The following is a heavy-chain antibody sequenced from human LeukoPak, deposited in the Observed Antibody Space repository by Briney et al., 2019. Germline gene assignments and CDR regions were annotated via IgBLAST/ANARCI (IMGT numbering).Heavy chain of an antibody. V-gene: IGHV3-7*05. CDR3: ARDAGYHTFDY. J-gene: IGHJ4*02. Sequence: GGSLRLSCAASAFTFSNYWMSWVRQAPGTGLEWVAQIKEDGREKYYVDSVRGRFTISRGNAKNSLYLQVNSLRAEDTAVYYCARDAGYHTFDYWGQGTLVTVSS. D-gene: IGHD5-12*01. CDR2: IKEDGREK. CDR1: AFTFSNYW.